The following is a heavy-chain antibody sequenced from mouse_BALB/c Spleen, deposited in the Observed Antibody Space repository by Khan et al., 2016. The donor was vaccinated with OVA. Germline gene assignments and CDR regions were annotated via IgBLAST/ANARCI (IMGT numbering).Heavy chain of an antibody. D-gene: IGHD2-13*01. CDR3: ARCYYGDPFAN. Sequence: EVELVESGGGVVKTGGSLKLSCAASGFTFSDYYMYWVRQTPEKRLEWVATLSDGGSYTSYPDSVKGRFTISRDAVKNILYLQMSSLKSEYTAMEYCARCYYGDPFANWGQGTLVTVSA. CDR1: GFTFSDYY. J-gene: IGHJ3*01. V-gene: IGHV5-4*02. CDR2: LSDGGSYT.